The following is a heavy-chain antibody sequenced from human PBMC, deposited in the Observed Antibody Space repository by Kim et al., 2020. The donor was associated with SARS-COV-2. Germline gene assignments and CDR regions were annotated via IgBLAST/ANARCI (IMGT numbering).Heavy chain of an antibody. D-gene: IGHD3-10*01. V-gene: IGHV1-24*01. J-gene: IGHJ4*02. Sequence: YAPKFQGRVTMTEDTSTDTAYMELSSLRSEDTAVYYCASWFGELISGFDYWGQGTLVTVSS. CDR3: ASWFGELISGFDY.